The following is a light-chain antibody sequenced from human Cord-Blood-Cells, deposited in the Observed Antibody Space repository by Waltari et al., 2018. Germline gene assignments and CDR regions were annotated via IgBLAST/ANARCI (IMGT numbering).Light chain of an antibody. Sequence: SSELTQPPSVSVSLGQMARITCSGEALPIKYAYWYQQKPGQFPVLVIYKDSERPSGIPERFSGSSSGTIGTLTISGVQAEDEADYYCLSADSSGTYVVFGGGTKLTVL. J-gene: IGLJ2*01. CDR2: KDS. CDR1: ALPIKY. CDR3: LSADSSGTYVV. V-gene: IGLV3-16*01.